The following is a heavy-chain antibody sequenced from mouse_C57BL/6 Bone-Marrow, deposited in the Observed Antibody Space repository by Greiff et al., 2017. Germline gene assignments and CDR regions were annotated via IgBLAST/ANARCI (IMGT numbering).Heavy chain of an antibody. J-gene: IGHJ1*03. D-gene: IGHD4-1*01. CDR3: TRTGTWDWYFDV. V-gene: IGHV5-9-1*02. CDR2: ISSGGDYI. Sequence: VKLVESGEGLVKPGGSLKLSCAASGFTFSSYAMSWVRQTPEKRLEWVAYISSGGDYIYYADTVKGRFTISRDNARNTLYLQMSSLKSEDTAMYYCTRTGTWDWYFDVWGTGTTVTVSS. CDR1: GFTFSSYA.